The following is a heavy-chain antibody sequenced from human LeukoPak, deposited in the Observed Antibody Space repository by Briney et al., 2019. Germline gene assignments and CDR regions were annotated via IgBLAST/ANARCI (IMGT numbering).Heavy chain of an antibody. CDR2: INPNSGGT. CDR1: RYTFTRYY. CDR3: ARAPRRELPNGWWAFDI. D-gene: IGHD1-26*01. J-gene: IGHJ3*02. Sequence: ASVKVSCKASRYTFTRYYMHWVRQAPRQGLDWMGWINPNSGGTNAAQKFQGRVTMPRHQSISTAYMELSRLRSDDTAVYYCARAPRRELPNGWWAFDIWGQGTMVTVSS. V-gene: IGHV1-2*02.